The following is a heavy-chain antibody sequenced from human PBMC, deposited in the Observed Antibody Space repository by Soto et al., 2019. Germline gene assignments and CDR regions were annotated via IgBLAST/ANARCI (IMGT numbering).Heavy chain of an antibody. Sequence: SETLSLTCTVSGGSISSYYWSWIRQPPGKGLEWIGYIYYSGSTNYNPSLKSRVTISVDTSKNQFSLKLSSVTAADTAVYYCARVRRFLEWRPMGGMDVWGQGTKVTVYS. J-gene: IGHJ6*02. V-gene: IGHV4-59*01. D-gene: IGHD3-3*01. CDR2: IYYSGST. CDR1: GGSISSYY. CDR3: ARVRRFLEWRPMGGMDV.